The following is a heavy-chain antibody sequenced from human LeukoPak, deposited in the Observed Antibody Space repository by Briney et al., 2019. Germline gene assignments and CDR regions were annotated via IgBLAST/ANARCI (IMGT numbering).Heavy chain of an antibody. Sequence: PGGSLRLSCAASGFTFSSYAMHWVRQAPGKGLEWVAVISYDGSNKYYADSVKGRFTISRDNSKNTLYLQMNSLRAEDTAVYYCAREWWELLPFDSWGQGTLVTVSS. CDR1: GFTFSSYA. CDR3: AREWWELLPFDS. CDR2: ISYDGSNK. J-gene: IGHJ4*02. D-gene: IGHD1-26*01. V-gene: IGHV3-30-3*01.